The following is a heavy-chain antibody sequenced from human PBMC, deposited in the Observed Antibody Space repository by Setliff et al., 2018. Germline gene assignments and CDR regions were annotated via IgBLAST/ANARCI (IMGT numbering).Heavy chain of an antibody. V-gene: IGHV1-69*05. CDR3: VRSSAPQVVLAADFDF. CDR1: GDSFSNFA. CDR2: IIPMFGTP. Sequence: GASVKVSCKASGDSFSNFAISWVRQAPGQGLEWMGGIIPMFGTPAYTQKFQDRVTITTDESTSTAYMELNSLTSDDTAVYYCVRSSAPQVVLAADFDFWGQGTPVTVSS. J-gene: IGHJ4*02. D-gene: IGHD6-19*01.